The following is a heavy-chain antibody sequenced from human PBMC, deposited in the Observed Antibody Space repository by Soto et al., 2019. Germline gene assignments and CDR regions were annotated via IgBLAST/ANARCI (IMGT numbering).Heavy chain of an antibody. Sequence: ASVKVSCKASGYTFTSYDINWVRQATGQGLEWMGWMNPNSGNTGYAQKFQGRVTMTRNTSISTAYMELSSLRSEDTAVYYCARGSSSSWSTLNYYYYYYMDVWGKGTTVTVSS. V-gene: IGHV1-8*01. CDR2: MNPNSGNT. J-gene: IGHJ6*03. CDR1: GYTFTSYD. CDR3: ARGSSSSWSTLNYYYYYYMDV. D-gene: IGHD6-13*01.